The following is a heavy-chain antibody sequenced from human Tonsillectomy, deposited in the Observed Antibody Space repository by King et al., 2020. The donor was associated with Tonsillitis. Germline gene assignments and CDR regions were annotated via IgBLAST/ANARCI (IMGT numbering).Heavy chain of an antibody. J-gene: IGHJ3*01. D-gene: IGHD1-26*01. CDR2: INHRGST. V-gene: IGHV4-34*01. CDR1: GGSLSGYY. Sequence: VQLQQWGAGLLKSSETLSLTCAVYGGSLSGYYWSWIRQPPGKGLEWIGEINHRGSTTYNPSLKSRVTISVDTSKKQFYLKVSSVTAADTAVYYCARETPSGDDASDVWGQGTMVTVSS. CDR3: ARETPSGDDASDV.